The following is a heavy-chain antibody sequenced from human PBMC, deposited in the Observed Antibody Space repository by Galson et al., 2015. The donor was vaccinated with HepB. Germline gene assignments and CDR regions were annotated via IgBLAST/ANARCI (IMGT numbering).Heavy chain of an antibody. Sequence: SVKVSCKASGYTFTSYYMHWVRQAPGQGLEWMGIINPSGGSTSYAQKFQGRVTMTRDTSTSTVYMELSSLRSEDTAVYYCARDKGLGGILYPDRGGFDPWGQGTLVTVSS. CDR2: INPSGGST. V-gene: IGHV1-46*01. D-gene: IGHD2-15*01. CDR3: ARDKGLGGILYPDRGGFDP. CDR1: GYTFTSYY. J-gene: IGHJ5*02.